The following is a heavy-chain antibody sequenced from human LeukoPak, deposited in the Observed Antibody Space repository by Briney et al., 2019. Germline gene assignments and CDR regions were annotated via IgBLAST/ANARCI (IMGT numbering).Heavy chain of an antibody. CDR2: INTNTGNP. CDR1: GYTFTSYA. V-gene: IGHV7-4-1*02. Sequence: ASVKVSCKASGYTFTSYAMNRVRQAPGKGLEWMAWINTNTGNPTYAQGFTGRFVFSLDTSVSTAYLQISSLKAEDTAVYYCARARRGQLASDFDYWGQGTLVTVSS. D-gene: IGHD6-13*01. CDR3: ARARRGQLASDFDY. J-gene: IGHJ4*02.